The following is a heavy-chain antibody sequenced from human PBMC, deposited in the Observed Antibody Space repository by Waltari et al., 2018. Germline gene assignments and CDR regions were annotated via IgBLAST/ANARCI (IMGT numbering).Heavy chain of an antibody. Sequence: QVQLVQSGAELKNPGASVRVSGKNSGSPCTNFYFHWVRQAPGQGLEWFGWIHPGGGDTNYAQKFQGRVTLTRDTSIDTAYLELNGLTSDDTAIYYCARDHNWGPDYWGQGTLVTVSS. D-gene: IGHD7-27*01. V-gene: IGHV1-2*02. J-gene: IGHJ4*02. CDR3: ARDHNWGPDY. CDR2: IHPGGGDT. CDR1: GSPCTNFY.